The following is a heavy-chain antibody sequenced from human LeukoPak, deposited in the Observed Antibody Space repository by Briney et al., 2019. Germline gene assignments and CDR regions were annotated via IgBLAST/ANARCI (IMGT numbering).Heavy chain of an antibody. CDR1: GFTFTSYS. Sequence: PGGSLRLSCAASGFTFTSYSKNWVRQAPGKGLEWVSTISGGGGSTYYADSVKGRFTISRDNSKNTLYLQVNSLRAEDTAVYYCARPSDSGWYFDYWGRGTLVTVSS. CDR2: ISGGGGST. J-gene: IGHJ4*02. D-gene: IGHD6-19*01. CDR3: ARPSDSGWYFDY. V-gene: IGHV3-23*01.